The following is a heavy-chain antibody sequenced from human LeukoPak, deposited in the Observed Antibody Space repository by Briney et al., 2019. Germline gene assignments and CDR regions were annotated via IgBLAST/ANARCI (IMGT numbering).Heavy chain of an antibody. CDR1: GGSISSYY. V-gene: IGHV4-59*12. Sequence: SETLSLTCTVSGGSISSYYWSWIRQPPGKGLEWIGYIYYSGSTNYNPSLKSRVTMSVDTSKNQFSLKLSSVTAADTAVYYCARDVSMHGDYYFDYWGQGTLVTVSS. J-gene: IGHJ4*02. CDR2: IYYSGST. CDR3: ARDVSMHGDYYFDY. D-gene: IGHD3-10*01.